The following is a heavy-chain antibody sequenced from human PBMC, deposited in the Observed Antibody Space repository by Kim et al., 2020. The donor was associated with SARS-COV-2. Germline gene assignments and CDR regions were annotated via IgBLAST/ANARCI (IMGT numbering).Heavy chain of an antibody. V-gene: IGHV3-30-3*01. Sequence: GGSLRLSCAASGFTFSSYAMHWVRQAPGKGLEWVAVISYDGSNKYYADSVKGRFTISRDNSKNTLYLQMNSLRAEDTAVYYCARDVTSFRGDPGYSSSSPFYWGQGTLVTVSS. J-gene: IGHJ4*02. CDR3: ARDVTSFRGDPGYSSSSPFY. CDR2: ISYDGSNK. CDR1: GFTFSSYA. D-gene: IGHD6-6*01.